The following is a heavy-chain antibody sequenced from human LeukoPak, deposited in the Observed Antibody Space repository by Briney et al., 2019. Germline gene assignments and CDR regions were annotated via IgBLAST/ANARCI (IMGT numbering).Heavy chain of an antibody. CDR1: GYTFTSYY. CDR3: ARSNDYVWGSYNPLYY. CDR2: INPSGGST. V-gene: IGHV1-46*01. D-gene: IGHD3-16*01. J-gene: IGHJ4*02. Sequence: ASVKVSCKASGYTFTSYYMHWVRQAPGQGLEWMGIINPSGGSTSYAQKFQGRVTMTRDTSTSTVYMELSSLRSEDTAVYYCARSNDYVWGSYNPLYYCGQGTLVTVSS.